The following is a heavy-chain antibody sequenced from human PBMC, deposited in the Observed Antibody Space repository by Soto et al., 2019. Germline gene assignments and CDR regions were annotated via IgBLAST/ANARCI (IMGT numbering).Heavy chain of an antibody. CDR1: GYSFTSYW. Sequence: GESLKISCKGSGYSFTSYWISWVRQMPGKGLEWMGRIDPSDSYTNYSPSFQGHVTISADKSISTAYLQWSSLKASDTAMYYCASPSIAAPPEVNGMDVWGQGTTVTVSS. CDR2: IDPSDSYT. V-gene: IGHV5-10-1*01. D-gene: IGHD6-6*01. CDR3: ASPSIAAPPEVNGMDV. J-gene: IGHJ6*02.